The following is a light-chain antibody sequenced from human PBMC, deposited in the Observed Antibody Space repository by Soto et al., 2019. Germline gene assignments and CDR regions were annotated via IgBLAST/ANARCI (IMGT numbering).Light chain of an antibody. J-gene: IGKJ4*01. CDR1: QSVSSN. V-gene: IGKV3-15*01. CDR2: VAS. CDR3: QQYNVWPLT. Sequence: EIVMTQSPGTLSVSPGERATLSCRASQSVSSNLAWYQQKPGQTPKLLIYVASTRATGIPARFSGSGSGTEYTLTISSLQSEDFAVYCCQQYNVWPLTFGGGTKVEFK.